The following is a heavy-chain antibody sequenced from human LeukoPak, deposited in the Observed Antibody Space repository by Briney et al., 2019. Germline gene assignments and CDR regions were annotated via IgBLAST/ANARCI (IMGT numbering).Heavy chain of an antibody. Sequence: SETLSLTCAVSGDSINSRSYYWAWIRQPPGKGLEWIGSIYHSESTYYNPSLKSRVTISLDTSKNQFSLRLSSLTAADTAVYYCARVPRSYYYYYYMDVWGKGTTVTVSS. V-gene: IGHV4-39*07. CDR2: IYHSEST. CDR1: GDSINSRSYY. CDR3: ARVPRSYYYYYYMDV. J-gene: IGHJ6*03.